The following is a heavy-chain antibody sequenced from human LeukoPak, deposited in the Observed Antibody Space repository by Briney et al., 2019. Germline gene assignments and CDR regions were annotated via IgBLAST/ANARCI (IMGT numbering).Heavy chain of an antibody. CDR3: ARAFS. Sequence: GGSLRHSCAASGFTFSSQWMSWVRQAPGKGLEWVANIKEDGSEKSYVDSVKGRFTISRDNAKNSLYLQMNSLRAEDTAVYHCARAFSWGQGTLVTVSS. CDR1: GFTFSSQW. D-gene: IGHD3-16*01. V-gene: IGHV3-7*01. J-gene: IGHJ5*02. CDR2: IKEDGSEK.